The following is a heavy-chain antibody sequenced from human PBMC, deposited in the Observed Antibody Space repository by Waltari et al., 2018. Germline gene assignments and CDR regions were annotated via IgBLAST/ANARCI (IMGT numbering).Heavy chain of an antibody. CDR2: INPNSGGT. CDR3: ARIFTGGGNSVPFDY. J-gene: IGHJ4*02. D-gene: IGHD3-9*01. Sequence: QVQLVQSGAEVKKHGASVKVSCKASGYTSTGYYMHWVRQAPGKGLEWVGRINPNSGGTNYAQKFQGRVTMTRDTSISTAYMELSRLRSDDTAVYYCARIFTGGGNSVPFDYWGQGTLVTVSS. V-gene: IGHV1-2*06. CDR1: GYTSTGYY.